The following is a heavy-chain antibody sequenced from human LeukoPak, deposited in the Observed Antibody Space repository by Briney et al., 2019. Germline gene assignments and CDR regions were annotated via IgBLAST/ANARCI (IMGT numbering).Heavy chain of an antibody. CDR1: GFTFSTFY. V-gene: IGHV3-21*01. J-gene: IGHJ4*02. CDR3: ARGHYDSSTYYYGWDY. CDR2: ISSDSSYI. Sequence: GGSLRLSCAASGFTFSTFYMHWVRQAPGQGLEWVSSISSDSSYIYYADSVKGRFSISRDTAESSLSLQMNSLRAEDTAVYYCARGHYDSSTYYYGWDYWGQGTLVTVSS. D-gene: IGHD3-22*01.